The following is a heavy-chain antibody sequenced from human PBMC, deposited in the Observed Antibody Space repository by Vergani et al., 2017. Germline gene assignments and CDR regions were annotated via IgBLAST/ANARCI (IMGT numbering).Heavy chain of an antibody. Sequence: QVQLVQSGAEVKKPGSSVKVSCKASGGTFSSYAISWVRQAPGQGLEWMGGIIPIFGTANYGQKFQGRVTITADESTSTAYMELSSLRSEDTAVYYCAIDSGPYGGNSWYFDLWGRGTLVTVSS. D-gene: IGHD4-23*01. CDR3: AIDSGPYGGNSWYFDL. J-gene: IGHJ2*01. CDR1: GGTFSSYA. V-gene: IGHV1-69*01. CDR2: IIPIFGTA.